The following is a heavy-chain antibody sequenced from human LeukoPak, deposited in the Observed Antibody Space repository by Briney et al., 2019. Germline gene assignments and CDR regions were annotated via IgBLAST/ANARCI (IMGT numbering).Heavy chain of an antibody. V-gene: IGHV4-39*01. CDR3: ARRYRVRGVYSQNYWYFDL. J-gene: IGHJ2*01. D-gene: IGHD3-10*01. CDR2: IYYSGST. CDR1: GGSISSSSYY. Sequence: TSETLSLTCTVSGGSISSSSYYWGWIRQPPGKGLEWIGSIYYSGSTYYNPSLKSRVPISVDTSKNQFSLKLSSVTDADTAVYYCARRYRVRGVYSQNYWYFDLWGRGPLVTVSS.